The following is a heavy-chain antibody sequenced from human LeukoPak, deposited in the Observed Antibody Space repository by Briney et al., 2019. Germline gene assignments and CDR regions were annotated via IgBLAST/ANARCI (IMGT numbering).Heavy chain of an antibody. V-gene: IGHV5-51*01. J-gene: IGHJ5*02. CDR2: IYPANSDT. D-gene: IGHD3-10*01. CDR1: GYTFTNYW. CDR3: VRSHYFGSGNYYWMFDP. Sequence: GESLKISFKGSGYTFTNYWIGWVRQMPGKGLEWMGIIYPANSDTRYSPSFQGQVTISADKSTSTAYLQWSSLKASDTAMYFCVRSHYFGSGNYYWMFDPWGQGTLVTVSS.